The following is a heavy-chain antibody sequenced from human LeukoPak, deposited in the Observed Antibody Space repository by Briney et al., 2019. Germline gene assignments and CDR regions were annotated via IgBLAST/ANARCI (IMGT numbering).Heavy chain of an antibody. D-gene: IGHD3-22*01. CDR2: IIPIFGTT. Sequence: GASVKVSCKASGGTFSSYAISWVRQAPGQGLEWMGGIIPIFGTTNYAQKLQGRVTITADESTSTAYMELSSLRSEDTAVYYCARDHRAHYYDSSGYPPDYWGQGTLVTVSS. CDR1: GGTFSSYA. J-gene: IGHJ4*02. V-gene: IGHV1-69*01. CDR3: ARDHRAHYYDSSGYPPDY.